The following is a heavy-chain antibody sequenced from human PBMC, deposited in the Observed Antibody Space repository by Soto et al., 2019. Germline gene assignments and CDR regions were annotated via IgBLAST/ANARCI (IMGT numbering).Heavy chain of an antibody. J-gene: IGHJ5*02. V-gene: IGHV4-30-4*01. CDR2: IYYSGST. Sequence: SETLSLTSTASGGTISSGDYYWSWIRQPPGKGLEWIGYIYYSGSTYYNPSLKSRVTISVDTSKNQFSLKLSSVTAADTAVYYCARDLYLRYWFDPWGQGTLVTVSS. D-gene: IGHD3-16*02. CDR1: GGTISSGDYY. CDR3: ARDLYLRYWFDP.